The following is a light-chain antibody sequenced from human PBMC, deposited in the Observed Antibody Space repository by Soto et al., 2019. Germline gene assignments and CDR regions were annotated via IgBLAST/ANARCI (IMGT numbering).Light chain of an antibody. Sequence: EIGMTQSQATLSVTPGEGVTLSCRASQSVGVNLAWYRQKPGQAPRLLIYGASVGVTGLPARFSGSGSGTEFTLTISSLLSEDSAVYYCQQYSSWPNSFGQGTKV. J-gene: IGKJ2*01. CDR1: QSVGVN. CDR3: QQYSSWPNS. CDR2: GAS. V-gene: IGKV3-15*01.